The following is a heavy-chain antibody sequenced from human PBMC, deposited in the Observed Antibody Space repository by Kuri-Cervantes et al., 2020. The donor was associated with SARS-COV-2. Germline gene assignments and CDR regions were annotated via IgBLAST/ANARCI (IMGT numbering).Heavy chain of an antibody. D-gene: IGHD5-12*01. CDR1: GGSFSSSNW. V-gene: IGHV4-4*02. CDR2: IDHSGST. J-gene: IGHJ4*02. CDR3: ARYASDGGYDYGAAVGY. Sequence: SETLTLTCVASGGSFSSSNWWSWVRQPPGKGLEGFGEIDHSGSTNYDPSLKSRVSISVDTSKNQFSLNLISVSAADTAVYYCARYASDGGYDYGAAVGYWGQGTLVTVSS.